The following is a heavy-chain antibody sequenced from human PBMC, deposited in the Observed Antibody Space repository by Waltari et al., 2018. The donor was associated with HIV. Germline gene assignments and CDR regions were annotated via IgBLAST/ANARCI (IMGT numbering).Heavy chain of an antibody. D-gene: IGHD3-10*01. Sequence: QVQLQQWGAGLLKPSETLSLTCAVYGTSLTGHYCTWIRQPPGKGLEWVGEVNHGGTTNYNPSLKSRVTISVDTSNNHFSLKLNSVTAADTAVYFCASGLSSGKSVDYWGQGTLVTVSS. CDR3: ASGLSSGKSVDY. CDR1: GTSLTGHY. J-gene: IGHJ4*02. V-gene: IGHV4-34*02. CDR2: VNHGGTT.